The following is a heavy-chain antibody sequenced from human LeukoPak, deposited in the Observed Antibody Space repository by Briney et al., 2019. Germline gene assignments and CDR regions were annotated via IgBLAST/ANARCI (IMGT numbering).Heavy chain of an antibody. CDR1: GFTFSDYW. Sequence: GGSLRLSCVASGFTFSDYWIHWVRQPPGKGLVWVSRIYVDGRTTNYADSVKGRFTISRDNAKNTVYLEMNSLSVEDTATYYCIRDFRSADLWGQGTLVTVTS. J-gene: IGHJ5*02. CDR2: IYVDGRTT. V-gene: IGHV3-74*01. CDR3: IRDFRSADL.